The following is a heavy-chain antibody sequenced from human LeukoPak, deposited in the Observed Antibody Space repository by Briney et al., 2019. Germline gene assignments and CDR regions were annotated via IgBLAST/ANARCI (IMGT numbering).Heavy chain of an antibody. V-gene: IGHV3-49*04. CDR2: IRSKAYGGTT. D-gene: IGHD1-26*01. J-gene: IGHJ3*02. CDR1: GFTFSSYS. Sequence: PGGSLRLSCTASGFTFSSYSMNWVRQAPGKGLEWVGFIRSKAYGGTTEYAASVKGRFTISRDDSKSIAYLQMNSLKTEDTAVYYCTRMAYSGSYSPAFDIWGQGTMVTVSS. CDR3: TRMAYSGSYSPAFDI.